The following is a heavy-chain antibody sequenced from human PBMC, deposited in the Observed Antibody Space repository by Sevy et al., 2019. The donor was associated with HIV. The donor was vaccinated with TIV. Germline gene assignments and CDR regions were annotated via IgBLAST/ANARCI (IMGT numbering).Heavy chain of an antibody. D-gene: IGHD2-2*01. CDR1: GFTFSSYW. V-gene: IGHV3-74*01. CDR2: INSDGSST. CDR3: ARGDIVVVPAARYYYYYGMDV. J-gene: IGHJ6*02. Sequence: GGSLRLSCAASGFTFSSYWMYWVRQAPGKGLVWVSRINSDGSSTSYADSVNGRFTISRDNAKNTLYLQMNSLRAEDTAVYYCARGDIVVVPAARYYYYYGMDVWGQGTTVTVSS.